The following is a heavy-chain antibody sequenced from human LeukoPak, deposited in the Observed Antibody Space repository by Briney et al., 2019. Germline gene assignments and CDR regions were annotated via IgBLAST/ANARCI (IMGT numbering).Heavy chain of an antibody. J-gene: IGHJ4*02. CDR2: IYSGGKT. CDR3: ARINYYGGSGFYRDY. Sequence: GGSLRLSCAVSGFTVSDYYMSWVRQAPGKGLEWVSVIYSGGKTYYADSVKGRFTISRDDSKNTLHLQMNSQRAEDTAVYYCARINYYGGSGFYRDYWGQGTLVTVFS. CDR1: GFTVSDYY. V-gene: IGHV3-53*01. D-gene: IGHD3-22*01.